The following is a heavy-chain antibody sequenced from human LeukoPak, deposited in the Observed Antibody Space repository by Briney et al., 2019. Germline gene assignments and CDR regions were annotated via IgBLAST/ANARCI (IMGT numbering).Heavy chain of an antibody. J-gene: IGHJ4*02. D-gene: IGHD5-12*01. CDR3: ARDSNSGYDFAGFDY. CDR2: INLNSGGT. Sequence: GASVKVSCKASGYTFTGYYMHWVRQAPGQGLEWMGWINLNSGGTNYAQKFQGRVTMTRDTSISTAYMELSRLRSDDTAVYYCARDSNSGYDFAGFDYWGQGTLVTVSS. V-gene: IGHV1-2*02. CDR1: GYTFTGYY.